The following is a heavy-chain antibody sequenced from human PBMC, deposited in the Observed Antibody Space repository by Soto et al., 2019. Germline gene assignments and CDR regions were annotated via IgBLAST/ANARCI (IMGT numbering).Heavy chain of an antibody. V-gene: IGHV4-59*01. CDR3: AREGADFWSGYSDY. D-gene: IGHD3-3*01. Sequence: SETLSLTCTVSGGSISSYYWSWIRQPPGKGLEWIGYLYYSGSTNYNPSLKSRVTISVDTSKNQFSLKLSSVTAADTAVYYCAREGADFWSGYSDYWGQGTLVTVSS. CDR2: LYYSGST. CDR1: GGSISSYY. J-gene: IGHJ4*02.